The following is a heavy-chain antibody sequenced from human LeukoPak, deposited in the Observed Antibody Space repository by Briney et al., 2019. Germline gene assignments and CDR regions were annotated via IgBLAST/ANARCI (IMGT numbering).Heavy chain of an antibody. J-gene: IGHJ2*01. D-gene: IGHD5-24*01. V-gene: IGHV3-15*01. CDR2: IKSKTDGGTT. Sequence: GGSLRLSCAASGFTFSNAWMSWVRQAPGKGLEWVGRIKSKTDGGTTDYAAPVKGRFTISRDDSKNTLYLQMNSLRAEDTAVYFCARDLAVGRWPLWRFDLWGRGTLVTVSS. CDR3: ARDLAVGRWPLWRFDL. CDR1: GFTFSNAW.